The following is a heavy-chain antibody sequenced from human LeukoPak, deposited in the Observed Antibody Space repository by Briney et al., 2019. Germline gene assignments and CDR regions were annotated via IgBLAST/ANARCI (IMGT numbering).Heavy chain of an antibody. D-gene: IGHD5-18*01. CDR2: INSDGSST. Sequence: GGSLRLSCAASGFTFSRYWMHWVRQAPGKGLVWVSRINSDGSSTSYADSVKGRFTISRDNTKNTVYLQMNSLRVEDTAVYYCASFILTAFDSWGQGTLVTVSS. CDR1: GFTFSRYW. V-gene: IGHV3-74*01. J-gene: IGHJ4*02. CDR3: ASFILTAFDS.